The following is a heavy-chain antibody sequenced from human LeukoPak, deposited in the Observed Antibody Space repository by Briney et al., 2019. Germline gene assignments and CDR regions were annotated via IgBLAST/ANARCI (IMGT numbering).Heavy chain of an antibody. CDR1: GFTFSSHW. V-gene: IGHV3-74*01. D-gene: IGHD5-18*01. Sequence: QPGGSLRLSCAASGFTFSSHWMHWVRQAPGKGLVWVSRINTDGSSTDYADSVKGRFTISRDNAKNTLYLQMNSLRAEDMAVYYCSRDPSSGYSYGLDYWGQGTLVTVSS. CDR2: INTDGSST. J-gene: IGHJ4*02. CDR3: SRDPSSGYSYGLDY.